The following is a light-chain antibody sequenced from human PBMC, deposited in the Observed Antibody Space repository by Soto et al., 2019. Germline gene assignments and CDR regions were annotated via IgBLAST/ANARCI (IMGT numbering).Light chain of an antibody. J-gene: IGKJ4*01. Sequence: EIVLTQSPATLSLSPGERATLSCRASQSISSHLAWYQQKPGQAPRLHIYGASNRATGIHARFSGRGSGTDFTLTISSLEPEDFSVYYCQQRINWPLTFGGGTKVEIK. CDR3: QQRINWPLT. V-gene: IGKV3-11*01. CDR1: QSISSH. CDR2: GAS.